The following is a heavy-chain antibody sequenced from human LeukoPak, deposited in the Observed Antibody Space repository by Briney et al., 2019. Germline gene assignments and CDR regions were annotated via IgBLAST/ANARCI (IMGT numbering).Heavy chain of an antibody. J-gene: IGHJ4*02. Sequence: SETLSLTCTVSGGSINGYYSSWLRQPPGKGLEWIGHIYDSGTRYNPSLKSRVTISVDTSKTQISLKLSSMTAADTAVYYCARHILTAGSNEWGQGTLVTVSS. D-gene: IGHD3-9*01. CDR2: IYDSGT. CDR1: GGSINGYY. V-gene: IGHV4-59*08. CDR3: ARHILTAGSNE.